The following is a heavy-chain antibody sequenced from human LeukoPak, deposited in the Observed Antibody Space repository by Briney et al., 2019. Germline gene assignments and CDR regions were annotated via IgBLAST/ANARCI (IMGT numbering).Heavy chain of an antibody. CDR1: GGTFSSYA. Sequence: GASVKVSCKASGGTFSSYAISWVRQAPGQGLEWMGGIIPIFGTANYAQKFQGRVTITTDESTSTAYMELSSLRSEDTAVYYCARAALYNGVPDYFDYWGQGTLIAVSS. V-gene: IGHV1-69*05. D-gene: IGHD2-2*02. J-gene: IGHJ4*02. CDR3: ARAALYNGVPDYFDY. CDR2: IIPIFGTA.